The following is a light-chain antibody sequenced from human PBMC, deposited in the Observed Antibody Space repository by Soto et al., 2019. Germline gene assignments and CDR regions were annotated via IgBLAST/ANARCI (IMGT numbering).Light chain of an antibody. V-gene: IGLV1-40*01. CDR3: QSYDSSLSGFVV. J-gene: IGLJ2*01. CDR2: GNS. CDR1: SSNIGANYD. Sequence: QSVLTQPPSVSGAPGQRVTISCTGSSSNIGANYDVHWYQQLPGTAPKLLIYGNSNRPSGVPDRFSGSKSGTSASLAITGLQAEDEADYYCQSYDSSLSGFVVFGGGTQLTVL.